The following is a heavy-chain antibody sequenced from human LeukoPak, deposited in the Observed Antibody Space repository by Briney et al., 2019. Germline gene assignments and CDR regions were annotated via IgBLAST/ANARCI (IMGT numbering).Heavy chain of an antibody. CDR3: ARSSGSLPYNWFDP. J-gene: IGHJ5*02. CDR2: INPNSGGT. D-gene: IGHD1-26*01. Sequence: GASVKVSCKASGYTFTGYYMHWVRQAPGQGLEWMGRINPNSGGTNDAQKFQGRVTMTRDTSISTAYMELSRLRSDDTAVYYCARSSGSLPYNWFDPWGQGTLVTVSS. V-gene: IGHV1-2*06. CDR1: GYTFTGYY.